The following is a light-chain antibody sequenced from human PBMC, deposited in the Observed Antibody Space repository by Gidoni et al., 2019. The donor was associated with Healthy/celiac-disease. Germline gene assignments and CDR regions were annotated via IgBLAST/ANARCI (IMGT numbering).Light chain of an antibody. CDR2: DAS. J-gene: IGKJ4*01. CDR3: QQYDKVPL. V-gene: IGKV1-33*01. Sequence: DIQITQSPSSLSASVGDRVTITCQASQDISNYVNWYQQKPGKAPKLLIYDASNVETGVPSRFSGSGSGTDFTFTISSLQPEDIAKYYCQQYDKVPLFGGGTKVEIK. CDR1: QDISNY.